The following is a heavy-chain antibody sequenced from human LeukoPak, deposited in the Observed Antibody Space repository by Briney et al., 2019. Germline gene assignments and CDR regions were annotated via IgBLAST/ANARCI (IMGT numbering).Heavy chain of an antibody. D-gene: IGHD3-10*01. CDR2: ISYDGSNK. Sequence: GGSLRLSCAASGFTFSSYAMHWVRRAPGKGLEWVAVISYDGSNKYYADSVKGRFTISRDNSKNTLYLQMNSLRAEDTAVYYCAREGPGVGFDPWGQGTLVTVSS. V-gene: IGHV3-30-3*01. CDR3: AREGPGVGFDP. CDR1: GFTFSSYA. J-gene: IGHJ5*02.